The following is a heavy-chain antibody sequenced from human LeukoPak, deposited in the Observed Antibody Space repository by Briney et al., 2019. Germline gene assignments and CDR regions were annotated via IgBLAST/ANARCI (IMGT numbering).Heavy chain of an antibody. J-gene: IGHJ6*03. CDR2: IRSKTYGGTT. CDR1: GFTFGDDA. D-gene: IGHD6-13*01. V-gene: IGHV3-49*04. Sequence: GGSLRLSCTASGFTFGDDAMGWVRQAPGKGLEWVGFIRSKTYGGTTEYAASAKGRFTISRDDSKSIAYLQMSSLKTEDTAVYYCTRNGGSNWYGYYYYYYMDVWGKGTTVTISS. CDR3: TRNGGSNWYGYYYYYYMDV.